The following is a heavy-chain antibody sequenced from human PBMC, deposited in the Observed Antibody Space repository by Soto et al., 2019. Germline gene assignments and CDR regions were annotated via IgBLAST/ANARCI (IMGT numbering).Heavy chain of an antibody. CDR1: GYSCTSYW. CDR2: IYPGDSDT. D-gene: IGHD1-7*01. Sequence: LWQSKKVSWNGSGYSCTSYWSGWVRQMPGKGLEWMGIIYPGDSDTRYSPSFQGQVTISADKSISTAYLQWSSLKASDTAMYYCARRVHNWNYGCMDVSGQGTTVTVSS. V-gene: IGHV5-51*01. J-gene: IGHJ6*02. CDR3: ARRVHNWNYGCMDV.